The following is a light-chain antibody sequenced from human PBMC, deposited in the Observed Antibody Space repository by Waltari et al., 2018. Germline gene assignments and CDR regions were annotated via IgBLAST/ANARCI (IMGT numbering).Light chain of an antibody. CDR1: QSVSSSY. V-gene: IGKV3-20*01. CDR3: QQYGSSPYT. CDR2: GAS. Sequence: EMGLSQSPAPLPLSPGEKATPSCRASQSVSSSYLAWYQQKPGQAPRLLIYGASSRATGIPDRFSGSGSGTDFTLTISRLEPEDFAVYYCQQYGSSPYTFGQGTKLEIK. J-gene: IGKJ2*01.